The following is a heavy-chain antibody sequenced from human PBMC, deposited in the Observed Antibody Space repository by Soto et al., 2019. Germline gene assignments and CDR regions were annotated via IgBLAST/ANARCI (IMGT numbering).Heavy chain of an antibody. Sequence: GGSLRLSCAASGFTFSSYAMSWVRQAPGKGLEWVSAIFGSGGSTYYADSVKGRFTISRDNSKNTLYLQMNSLRAEDTAVYYCAKPNLYCSSTSCYDYWGQGTLVTVSS. D-gene: IGHD2-2*01. CDR1: GFTFSSYA. V-gene: IGHV3-23*01. J-gene: IGHJ4*02. CDR2: IFGSGGST. CDR3: AKPNLYCSSTSCYDY.